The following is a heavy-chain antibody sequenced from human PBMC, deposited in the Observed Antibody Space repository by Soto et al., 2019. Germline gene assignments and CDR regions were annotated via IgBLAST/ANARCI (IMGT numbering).Heavy chain of an antibody. V-gene: IGHV3-21*01. CDR2: ISSSSSYI. CDR1: GFTFSSDS. CDR3: ARDLRGDESAYFDY. D-gene: IGHD5-12*01. J-gene: IGHJ4*02. Sequence: EVQLVESGGGLVKPGGSLRLSCAASGFTFSSDSMNWVRQAPGKGLEWVSSISSSSSYIYYADAVKGRFTISRDNAKNSLYLQMNSLRAEDTAVYYCARDLRGDESAYFDYWGQGTLVTVSS.